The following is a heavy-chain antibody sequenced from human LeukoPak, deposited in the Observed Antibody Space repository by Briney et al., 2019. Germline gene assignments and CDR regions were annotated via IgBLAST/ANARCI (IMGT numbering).Heavy chain of an antibody. CDR3: GKGGGGITEVPKRYLQY. Sequence: PGGSLRLSCAASGFTFSTYGMTWVRQTPGTGLEWVSSIGSSGATTYYADSVKGRFTISRDNSQNTLYLQMNGLRAEDTALYFCGKGGGGITEVPKRYLQYWGQGTLVTVSP. CDR2: IGSSGATT. CDR1: GFTFSTYG. V-gene: IGHV3-23*01. J-gene: IGHJ1*01. D-gene: IGHD3-16*01.